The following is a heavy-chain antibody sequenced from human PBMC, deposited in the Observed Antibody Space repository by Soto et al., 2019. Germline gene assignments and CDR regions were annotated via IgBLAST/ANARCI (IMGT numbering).Heavy chain of an antibody. V-gene: IGHV3-11*06. Sequence: GGSLRLSCAASGFNFSDHYMNWVRQAPGKGLEWVSYISGSSRYTNFADSVKGRFTISRDNANNSLYLQMNSLRVEDTAVYYCARHTSGLHYYGYRGQGPQVTVCS. CDR1: GFNFSDHY. CDR3: ARHTSGLHYYGY. D-gene: IGHD6-19*01. J-gene: IGHJ4*02. CDR2: ISGSSRYT.